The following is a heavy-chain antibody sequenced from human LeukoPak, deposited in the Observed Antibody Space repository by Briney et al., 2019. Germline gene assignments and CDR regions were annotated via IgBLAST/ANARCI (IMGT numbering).Heavy chain of an antibody. CDR3: ARYRGATTVTRYYSDY. CDR1: GGSIRNYY. Sequence: SSETLSLTCTVSGGSIRNYYWSWIRQPPGKGLEWIGYIFYSGSTNSGSTNYNPSLKSRVTISVDTSKNQLSLKLNSVTAADTAVYYCARYRGATTVTRYYSDYWGQGTLVSVSS. CDR2: IFYSGSTNSGST. V-gene: IGHV4-59*01. J-gene: IGHJ4*02. D-gene: IGHD4-17*01.